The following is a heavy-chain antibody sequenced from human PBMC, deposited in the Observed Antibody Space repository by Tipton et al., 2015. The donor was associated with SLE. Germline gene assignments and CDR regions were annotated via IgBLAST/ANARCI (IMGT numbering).Heavy chain of an antibody. D-gene: IGHD3-10*01. Sequence: TLSLTCTVSGGSISSYYWSWIRQPPGKGLEWIGYIYYSGSTNYNPSLKSRVTISVDTSKNQFSLKLSSVTAADTAVYYCARDYGSGSYSLDYWGQGTLVTVSS. J-gene: IGHJ4*02. CDR1: GGSISSYY. CDR2: IYYSGST. CDR3: ARDYGSGSYSLDY. V-gene: IGHV4-59*01.